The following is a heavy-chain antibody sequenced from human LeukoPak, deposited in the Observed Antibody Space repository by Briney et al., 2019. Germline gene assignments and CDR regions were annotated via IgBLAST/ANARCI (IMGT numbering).Heavy chain of an antibody. CDR1: GGSISSSSYY. D-gene: IGHD2-8*01. J-gene: IGHJ5*02. V-gene: IGHV4-39*07. CDR2: IYYSGST. CDR3: AREYTNYGWFDT. Sequence: SETLSLTCTVSGGSISSSSYYWGWIRQPPGKGLEWIGSIYYSGSTYYNPSLKSRVTISVDTSKNQFSLKLSSVTTADTAVYYCAREYTNYGWFDTWGQGTLVTVSS.